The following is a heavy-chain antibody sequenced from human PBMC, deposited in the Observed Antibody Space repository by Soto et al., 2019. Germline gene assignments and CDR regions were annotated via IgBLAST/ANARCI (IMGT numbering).Heavy chain of an antibody. CDR3: ARGSSIAGLYYGMDV. CDR2: NYYSGIT. J-gene: IGHJ6*02. CDR1: GGSISSGGYY. Sequence: PSETLSLTCTVSGGSISSGGYYWTWIRQHPGKGLEWIGYNYYSGITYYNPSLKSRVTISLDTSKNQFSLKLGSVTAADTAVYYCARGSSIAGLYYGMDVWGQGTTVTVS. D-gene: IGHD6-6*01. V-gene: IGHV4-31*03.